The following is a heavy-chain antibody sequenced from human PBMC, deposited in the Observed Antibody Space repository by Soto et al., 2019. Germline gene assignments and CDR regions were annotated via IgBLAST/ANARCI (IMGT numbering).Heavy chain of an antibody. CDR3: AQRRRGYSYGYDY. V-gene: IGHV2-5*02. J-gene: IGHJ4*02. Sequence: QITLKESGPTLVKPTQTLTLTCTFSGFSLSTSGVGVGWIRQHPEKPLEWLALIYWDDDKRYSPSLKSKLTITKDTSKKQVVVTMTIMDPLNTATYYCAQRRRGYSYGYDYCDQGNLVTVSS. CDR1: GFSLSTSGVG. CDR2: IYWDDDK. D-gene: IGHD5-18*01.